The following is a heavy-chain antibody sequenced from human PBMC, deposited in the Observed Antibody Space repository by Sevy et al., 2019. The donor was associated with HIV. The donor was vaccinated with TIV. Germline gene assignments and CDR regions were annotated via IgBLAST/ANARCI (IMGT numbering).Heavy chain of an antibody. D-gene: IGHD3-10*01. V-gene: IGHV4-59*02. CDR3: ARVRDYGSGSFSPWFGP. Sequence: SETLSLTCTVSGGSVTIGYWSWIRQPPGKGPEWIGYVYDIGRTAYSPSLKSRVTISLDTTKNQFSLQLNSITAADTAVYYCARVRDYGSGSFSPWFGPWGQGTLVTVSS. J-gene: IGHJ5*02. CDR2: VYDIGRT. CDR1: GGSVTIGY.